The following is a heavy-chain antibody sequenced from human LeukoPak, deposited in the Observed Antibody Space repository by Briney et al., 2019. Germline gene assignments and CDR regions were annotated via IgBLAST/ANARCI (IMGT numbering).Heavy chain of an antibody. CDR2: INPNSGYT. Sequence: ASVKVSCKASGYTFTGYYMHWVRQAPGQGLEWVGWINPNSGYTTYAQKFQGRVTMTSDTSISTAYMEQSSLKSDDTALYYCASLVQTTATGPTTPWGQGTLVTVSS. CDR1: GYTFTGYY. V-gene: IGHV1-2*02. CDR3: ASLVQTTATGPTTP. J-gene: IGHJ5*02. D-gene: IGHD1-7*01.